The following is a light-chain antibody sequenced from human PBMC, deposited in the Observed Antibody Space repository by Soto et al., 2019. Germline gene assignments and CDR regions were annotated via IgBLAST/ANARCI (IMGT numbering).Light chain of an antibody. J-gene: IGKJ2*01. CDR3: QQSYGSPYT. Sequence: DIQMTQSPSSLSASVGDRVTITCRASQSISNYLNLYQQKPGKAPKLLIYTASSLQSGVPSRFGGSGSGTDFTLTITSLQPEDFATYYCQQSYGSPYTFGRGTKLEI. V-gene: IGKV1-39*01. CDR1: QSISNY. CDR2: TAS.